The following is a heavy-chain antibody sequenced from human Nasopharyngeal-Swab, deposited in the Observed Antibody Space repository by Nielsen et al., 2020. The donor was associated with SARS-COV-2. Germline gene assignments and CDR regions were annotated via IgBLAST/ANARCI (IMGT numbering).Heavy chain of an antibody. V-gene: IGHV4-59*12. D-gene: IGHD2-15*01. CDR2: IYYSGST. CDR3: ARAGGYCSGGSCRRHYYFDY. J-gene: IGHJ4*02. Sequence: WIRQPPGKGLEWIGYIYYSGSTSYNPSLKSRVTISVDTSKKQFSLKLSSVTAADTAVYYCARAGGYCSGGSCRRHYYFDYWGQGTLVTVSS.